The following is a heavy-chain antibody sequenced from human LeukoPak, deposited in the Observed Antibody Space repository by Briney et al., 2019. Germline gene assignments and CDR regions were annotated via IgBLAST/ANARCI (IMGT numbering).Heavy chain of an antibody. V-gene: IGHV1-2*02. CDR2: IKPNSGGT. CDR1: GYTFTGYY. Sequence: ASVKVSCKASGYTFTGYYMHWVRQAPGQGLEWMGWIKPNSGGTNYAQKFQGRVTMTRDTSISTAYMELSSLRSEDTAVYYCARDQGYSGYSYDYWGQGTLVTVSS. D-gene: IGHD6-19*01. CDR3: ARDQGYSGYSYDY. J-gene: IGHJ4*02.